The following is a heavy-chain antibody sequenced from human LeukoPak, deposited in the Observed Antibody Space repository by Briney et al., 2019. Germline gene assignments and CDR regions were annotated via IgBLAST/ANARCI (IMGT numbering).Heavy chain of an antibody. CDR2: IYTSGST. J-gene: IGHJ4*02. Sequence: PSETLSLTCTVSGGSISSYYWSWIRQPPGKGLEWIGYIYTSGSTNYNPSLKSRVTISVDTSKNQFSLKLSSVTAADTAVYYCARHYYGSGSYYKYSFDYWGQGTLVTVSS. V-gene: IGHV4-4*09. CDR3: ARHYYGSGSYYKYSFDY. CDR1: GGSISSYY. D-gene: IGHD3-10*01.